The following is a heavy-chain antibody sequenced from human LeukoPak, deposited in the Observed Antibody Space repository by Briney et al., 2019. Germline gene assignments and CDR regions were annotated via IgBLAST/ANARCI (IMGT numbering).Heavy chain of an antibody. D-gene: IGHD6-13*01. Sequence: PSETLSLTCTVSGGSISSGGYYWSWIRQPPGKGLEWIGYIYHSGNTYYNPSLKSRVTISVDRSKNQFSLKLSSVTAADTAVYYCARDGEGIAAALDYWGQGTLVTVSS. CDR3: ARDGEGIAAALDY. V-gene: IGHV4-30-2*01. J-gene: IGHJ4*02. CDR2: IYHSGNT. CDR1: GGSISSGGYY.